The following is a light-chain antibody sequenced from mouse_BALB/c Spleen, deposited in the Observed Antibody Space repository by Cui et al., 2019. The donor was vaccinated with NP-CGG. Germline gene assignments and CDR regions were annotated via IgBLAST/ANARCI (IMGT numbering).Light chain of an antibody. J-gene: IGLJ1*01. CDR2: GTN. CDR3: ALWYSNHWV. CDR1: TGAVTSSNY. V-gene: IGLV1*01. Sequence: QAGVTQESARTTSPGETVTLTCRSSTGAVTSSNYANWVQEKPDHLFTGLIGGTNNRPPGVPARFSGSLIGDKAALTITGAQTEDEAIYFCALWYSNHWVFGGGTKLTVL.